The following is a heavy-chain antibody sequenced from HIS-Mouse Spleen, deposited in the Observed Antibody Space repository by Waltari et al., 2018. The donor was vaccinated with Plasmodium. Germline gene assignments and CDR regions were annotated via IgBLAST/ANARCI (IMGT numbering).Heavy chain of an antibody. CDR2: MNPNSGNT. D-gene: IGHD3-10*01. CDR1: ESTFTTCD. CDR3: ARGTYGAYWYFDL. V-gene: IGHV1-8*01. Sequence: QVQLVQSGAEVKKPGASVKVSCKASESTFTTCDINWVPTATGQGLEWMGWMNPNSGNTGYAQKFQGRVTMTRNTSISTAYMELSSLRSEDTAVYYCARGTYGAYWYFDLWGRGTLVTVSS. J-gene: IGHJ2*01.